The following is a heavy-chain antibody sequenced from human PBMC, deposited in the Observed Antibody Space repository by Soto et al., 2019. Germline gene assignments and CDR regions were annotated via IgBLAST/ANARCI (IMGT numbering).Heavy chain of an antibody. Sequence: QVQLVQSGAEVKKPGSSVKVSCKASGGTFSSYAISWVRQAPGQGLEWMGGIIPIFGTANYAQKFQGRVTITADESQSTAYMELSSLRSEDTAVYYCARDIYGDYGRLRYYYGMDVWGQGTTVTVSS. V-gene: IGHV1-69*01. J-gene: IGHJ6*02. CDR1: GGTFSSYA. CDR3: ARDIYGDYGRLRYYYGMDV. CDR2: IIPIFGTA. D-gene: IGHD4-17*01.